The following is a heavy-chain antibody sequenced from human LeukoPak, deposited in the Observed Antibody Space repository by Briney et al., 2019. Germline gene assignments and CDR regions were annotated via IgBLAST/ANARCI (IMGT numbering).Heavy chain of an antibody. Sequence: ASVKVSCKASGGSFSNSAISWVRQAPGQGLEWMGGIIPIFGTANYAQSFQGRVTITADESTSTAYMEFSSLRSEDTAVYYCASSKNKIFGVVILNWGQGTMVTVSS. J-gene: IGHJ3*01. V-gene: IGHV1-69*01. D-gene: IGHD3-3*01. CDR3: ASSKNKIFGVVILN. CDR2: IIPIFGTA. CDR1: GGSFSNSA.